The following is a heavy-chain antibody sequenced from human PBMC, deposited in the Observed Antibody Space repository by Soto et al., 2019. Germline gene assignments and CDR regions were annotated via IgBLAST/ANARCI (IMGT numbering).Heavy chain of an antibody. CDR2: ISGSGGST. CDR3: AKGLIAVSRSYYYYGMDV. D-gene: IGHD6-19*01. V-gene: IGHV3-23*01. CDR1: GFTFSSYA. J-gene: IGHJ6*02. Sequence: EVQLLESGGGLVQPGGSLRLSCAASGFTFSSYAMSWVRQAPGKGLEWVSAISGSGGSTYYADSVKGRFTISRDNCKNTLYLQMNRLRAEDTAVYYCAKGLIAVSRSYYYYGMDVWGQGTTVTVSS.